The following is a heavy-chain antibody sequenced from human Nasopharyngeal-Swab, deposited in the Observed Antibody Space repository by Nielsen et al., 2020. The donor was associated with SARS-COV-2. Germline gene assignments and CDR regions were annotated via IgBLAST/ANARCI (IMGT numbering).Heavy chain of an antibody. V-gene: IGHV3-21*01. Sequence: VRQMPGKGLEWVSSISSSSTYIYYADSVKGRFTVSRDNAKNSLYLQMSSLRTEDAAVYYCARSPYYDFWSGYYTRFDYWGRGTLVTVSP. CDR3: ARSPYYDFWSGYYTRFDY. D-gene: IGHD3-3*01. J-gene: IGHJ4*02. CDR2: ISSSSTYI.